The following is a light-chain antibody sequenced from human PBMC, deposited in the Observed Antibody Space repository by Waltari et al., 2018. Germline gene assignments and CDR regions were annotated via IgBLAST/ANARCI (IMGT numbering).Light chain of an antibody. J-gene: IGKJ1*01. CDR1: QSVRVY. V-gene: IGKV3-11*01. Sequence: EIVLTQSPATLSLSPGERATLSCRASQSVRVYLAWYQQKPVQAPRLRIYDTSNRASGTPDRFSGSGSGTDFSLSISSLEPEDFAVYYCQQYNSFWTFGQGTKVEIK. CDR2: DTS. CDR3: QQYNSFWT.